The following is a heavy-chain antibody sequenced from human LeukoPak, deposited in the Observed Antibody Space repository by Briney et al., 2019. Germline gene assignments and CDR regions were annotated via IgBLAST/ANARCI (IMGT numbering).Heavy chain of an antibody. Sequence: SETLSLTCTVSGGSISSYYWSWIRQPPGKGLEWIGYIYYSGSTNYNPSLKSRVTISVDTSRNQFSLKLSSVTAADTAVYYCARDQRSYFDYWGQGTLVTVSS. CDR1: GGSISSYY. CDR3: ARDQRSYFDY. V-gene: IGHV4-59*01. CDR2: IYYSGST. D-gene: IGHD6-25*01. J-gene: IGHJ4*02.